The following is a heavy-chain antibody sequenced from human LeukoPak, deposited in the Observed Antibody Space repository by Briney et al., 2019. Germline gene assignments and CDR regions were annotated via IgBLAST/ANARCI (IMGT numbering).Heavy chain of an antibody. CDR2: ISSSSSYI. D-gene: IGHD6-19*01. V-gene: IGHV3-21*01. CDR3: ARGSSGWRYYFDY. CDR1: GFTFSSYS. Sequence: PGGSPRLSCAASGFTFSSYSMNWVRQAPGKGLEWVSSISSSSSYIYYADSVKGRFTISRDNAKNSLYLQMNSLRAEDTAVYYCARGSSGWRYYFDYWGQGTLVTVSS. J-gene: IGHJ4*02.